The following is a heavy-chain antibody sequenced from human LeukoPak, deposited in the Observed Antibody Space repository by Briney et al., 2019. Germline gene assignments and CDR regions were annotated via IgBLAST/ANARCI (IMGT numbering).Heavy chain of an antibody. CDR3: ARDRSSGSYYRRTDY. V-gene: IGHV3-30*02. D-gene: IGHD1-26*01. CDR1: GFTFSSYG. Sequence: PGGSLRLSCAASGFTFSSYGMHWVRQAPGKGLEWVAFIRYDGSNKYYADSVKGRFTISRDNAKNSLYLQMNSLRAEDTAVYYCARDRSSGSYYRRTDYWGQGTLVTVSS. CDR2: IRYDGSNK. J-gene: IGHJ4*02.